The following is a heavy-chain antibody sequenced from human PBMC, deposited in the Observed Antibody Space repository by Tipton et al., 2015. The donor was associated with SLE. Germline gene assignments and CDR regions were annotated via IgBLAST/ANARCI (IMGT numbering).Heavy chain of an antibody. Sequence: TLSLTCTASGGSISSSSYYWGWIRQPPGKGLEWIGYIYTSGSTNYNPPLKSRVTISVDTSKNQLSLKLSSVTAADTAGYYCARDKEGYSSSWYYFDYWGQGTLVTVSS. CDR2: IYTSGST. J-gene: IGHJ4*02. D-gene: IGHD6-13*01. CDR3: ARDKEGYSSSWYYFDY. V-gene: IGHV4-61*09. CDR1: GGSISSSSYY.